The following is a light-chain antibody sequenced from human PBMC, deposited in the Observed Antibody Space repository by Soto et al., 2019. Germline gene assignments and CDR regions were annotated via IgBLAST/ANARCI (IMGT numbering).Light chain of an antibody. CDR1: QSISTW. J-gene: IGKJ1*01. Sequence: DIQMTQSPSTLSASVGDRVTITCRASQSISTWLAWYQQKPGKAPSILIFKASELESGVPSRFSGSGSGTEFTLTISSLQPDDFATFYCQQYNTHGYVWPFGHGTHVDIX. V-gene: IGKV1-5*03. CDR3: QQYNTHGYVWP. CDR2: KAS.